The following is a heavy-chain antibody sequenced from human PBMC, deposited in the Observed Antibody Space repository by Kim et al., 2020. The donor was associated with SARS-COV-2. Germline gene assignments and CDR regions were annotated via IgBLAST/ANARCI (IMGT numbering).Heavy chain of an antibody. CDR1: GYTFTSYG. V-gene: IGHV1-18*01. CDR3: ARLQTGPNLDPFRNYYYYYYMDV. D-gene: IGHD1-1*01. Sequence: ASVKVSCKASGYTFTSYGISWVRQAPGQGLEWMGWISAYNGNTNYAQKLQGRVTMTTDTSTSTAYMELRSLRSDDTAVYYCARLQTGPNLDPFRNYYYYYYMDVWGKGTTVTVSS. J-gene: IGHJ6*03. CDR2: ISAYNGNT.